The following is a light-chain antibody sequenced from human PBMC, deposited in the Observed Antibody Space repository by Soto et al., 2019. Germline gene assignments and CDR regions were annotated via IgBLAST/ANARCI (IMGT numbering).Light chain of an antibody. J-gene: IGKJ1*01. CDR1: QSVSSY. CDR3: QQRSNWRGT. V-gene: IGKV3-11*01. CDR2: DAS. Sequence: ELVLTQSPATLSLSPGERANLSRSASQSVSSYLAWYQQKPGQAPRLLIYDASNRATGIPARFSGSGSGTDFTLTISSLEPEDFAVYYCQQRSNWRGTFGQGTKVDIK.